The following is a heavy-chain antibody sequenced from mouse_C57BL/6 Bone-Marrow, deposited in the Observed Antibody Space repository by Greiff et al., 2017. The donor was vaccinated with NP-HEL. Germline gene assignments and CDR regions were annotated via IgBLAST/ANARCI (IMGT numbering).Heavy chain of an antibody. Sequence: EVQLQESGGGLVQPGGSLKLSCAASGFTFSDYYMYWVRQTPEKRLEWVAYISNGGGSTYYPDTVKGRFTISRDNAKNTLYLQMSRLKSEDTAMYYCARQARGPTGGSSRYYAMDYWGQGTSVTVSS. CDR1: GFTFSDYY. CDR3: ARQARGPTGGSSRYYAMDY. CDR2: ISNGGGST. V-gene: IGHV5-12*01. J-gene: IGHJ4*01. D-gene: IGHD1-1*01.